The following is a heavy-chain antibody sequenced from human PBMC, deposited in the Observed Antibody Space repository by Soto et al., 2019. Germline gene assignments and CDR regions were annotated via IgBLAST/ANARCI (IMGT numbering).Heavy chain of an antibody. CDR2: ISGSSTI. Sequence: EVQLVESGGGLVQPGGSLRVSCAASGFIFSSYSINWVRQAPGKGLEWVSYISGSSTIYYADSVKGRFTISRDNAKNSLYLQMNSLRDEDTAVYYCARVGLGLFGMDVWGQGTTVTVSS. CDR1: GFIFSSYS. D-gene: IGHD3-16*01. CDR3: ARVGLGLFGMDV. J-gene: IGHJ6*02. V-gene: IGHV3-48*02.